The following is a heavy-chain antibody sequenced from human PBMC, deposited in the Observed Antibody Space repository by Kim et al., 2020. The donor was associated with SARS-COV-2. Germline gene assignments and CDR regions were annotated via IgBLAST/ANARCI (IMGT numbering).Heavy chain of an antibody. CDR1: GFTFSDYY. CDR3: ARDLADIVVVPAATNVQDFDY. Sequence: GGSLRLSCAASGFTFSDYYMSWIRQAPGKGLEWVSYISSSSSYTNYADSVKGRFTISRDNAKNSLYLQMNSLRAEDTAVYYCARDLADIVVVPAATNVQDFDYWGQGTLVTVSS. D-gene: IGHD2-2*01. V-gene: IGHV3-11*06. J-gene: IGHJ4*02. CDR2: ISSSSSYT.